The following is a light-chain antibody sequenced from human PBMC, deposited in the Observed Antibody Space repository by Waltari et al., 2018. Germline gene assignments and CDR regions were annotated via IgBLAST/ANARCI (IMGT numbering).Light chain of an antibody. CDR1: QSVANNY. CDR3: QQYGSSPKWT. CDR2: GAS. V-gene: IGKV3-20*01. J-gene: IGKJ1*01. Sequence: EIVLTQSPGTLSLYPGARANPPFRASQSVANNYVAWYHQKPGQSPRPLIYGASRRATGIPDRFGGSGSGTDFTLTISRLEPEDSAVYYCQQYGSSPKWTFGQGTKVQI.